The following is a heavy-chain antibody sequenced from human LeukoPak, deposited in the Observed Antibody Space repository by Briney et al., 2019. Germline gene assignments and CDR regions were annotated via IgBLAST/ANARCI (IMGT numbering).Heavy chain of an antibody. V-gene: IGHV4-61*02. CDR2: IYTSGST. CDR1: GGSISSSSYY. J-gene: IGHJ5*02. Sequence: PSETLSLTCTVPGGSISSSSYYWSWIRQPAGKGLEWIGRIYTSGSTNYNPSLKGRVTISVDTSKNQFSLKLSSVTAADTAVYYCARGPHYGYSSGWYLWFDPWGQGTLVTVSS. CDR3: ARGPHYGYSSGWYLWFDP. D-gene: IGHD6-19*01.